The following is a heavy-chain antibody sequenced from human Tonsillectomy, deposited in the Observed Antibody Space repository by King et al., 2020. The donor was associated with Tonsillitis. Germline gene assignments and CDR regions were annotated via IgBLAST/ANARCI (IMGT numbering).Heavy chain of an antibody. CDR2: IYYSGTA. V-gene: IGHV4-39*07. D-gene: IGHD5-18*01. CDR1: GDSLSSSSYY. CDR3: ARQVRGYSYALGHFDY. Sequence: QLQLQESGPGLVKPSETLSLTCTVSGDSLSSSSYYWGWIRQPPGKGLEWIATIYYSGTAYYNPSLKSRGITSVDTSRNQFSLNLRSVTAADTAVYFCARQVRGYSYALGHFDYWGQGTLVTVSS. J-gene: IGHJ4*02.